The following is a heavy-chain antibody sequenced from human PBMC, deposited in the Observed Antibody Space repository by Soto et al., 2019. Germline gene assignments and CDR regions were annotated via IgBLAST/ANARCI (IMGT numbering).Heavy chain of an antibody. J-gene: IGHJ6*02. CDR2: ISAYNGNT. D-gene: IGHD3-22*01. CDR3: ARDRYYDSSGSGYYYYGMDV. Sequence: QVQLVQSGAEVKKPGASVKVSCKASGYTFTSYGISWVRQAPGQGREWMGWISAYNGNTNYAQKLQGRVTMTTDTSTSTAYMERRSLRSDDTVVYYCARDRYYDSSGSGYYYYGMDVWGQGTTVTVSS. CDR1: GYTFTSYG. V-gene: IGHV1-18*01.